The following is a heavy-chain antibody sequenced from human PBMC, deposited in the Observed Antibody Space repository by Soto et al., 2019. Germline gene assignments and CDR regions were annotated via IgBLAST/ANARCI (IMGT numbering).Heavy chain of an antibody. D-gene: IGHD5-18*01. Sequence: QVQLVQSGAETKKPGASVRVSCKTSGYTFTYFYIHWVRLAPAQGLEWMGWINPKNGGTSHAPKFQGMVSMTRDTSSNTVYMALNRLTSDDRGVYFCARGDSSGSFGFWGQGTLVSVSS. CDR3: ARGDSSGSFGF. V-gene: IGHV1-2*02. J-gene: IGHJ4*02. CDR1: GYTFTYFY. CDR2: INPKNGGT.